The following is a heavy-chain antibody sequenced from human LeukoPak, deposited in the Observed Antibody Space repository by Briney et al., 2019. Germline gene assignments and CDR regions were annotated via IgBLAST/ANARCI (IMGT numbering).Heavy chain of an antibody. Sequence: GGSLRLSCAASGFTFSSYSMNWVRQAPGKGLEWVSSISSSSSYIYYADSVKGRFTISRDNAKNSLYLQMNSLRAEDTAVYYCARDLVVPAAAGAFDNWGQGTMVTVSS. CDR2: ISSSSSYI. J-gene: IGHJ3*02. CDR1: GFTFSSYS. CDR3: ARDLVVPAAAGAFDN. D-gene: IGHD2-2*01. V-gene: IGHV3-21*01.